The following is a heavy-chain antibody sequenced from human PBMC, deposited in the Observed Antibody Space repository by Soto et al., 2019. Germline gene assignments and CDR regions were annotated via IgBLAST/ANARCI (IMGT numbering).Heavy chain of an antibody. J-gene: IGHJ4*02. D-gene: IGHD2-15*01. Sequence: GGSLRLSCAGSGFTLKNYAMSWVRQAPGKGLEWVSGISGSGGRTYYTDSVKGRFTMSRDNSKNTLYLQMNSLRAEDTAVYYCAKWYCSGGSCYPTFDSWGQGTLVTVSS. CDR2: ISGSGGRT. CDR1: GFTLKNYA. CDR3: AKWYCSGGSCYPTFDS. V-gene: IGHV3-23*01.